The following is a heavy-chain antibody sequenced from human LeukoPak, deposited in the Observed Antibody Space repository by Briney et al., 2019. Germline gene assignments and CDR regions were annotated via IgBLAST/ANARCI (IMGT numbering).Heavy chain of an antibody. V-gene: IGHV1-8*01. CDR2: MDPNSGNT. Sequence: ASVKVSCKASGYTFTSYDINWVRQATGQGLEWMGWMDPNSGNTGYAQKFQGRVTMTRNTSISTAYMELSSLRSEDTAVYYCAKRITIFGVVYFDYWGQGTLVTVSS. J-gene: IGHJ4*02. D-gene: IGHD3-3*01. CDR1: GYTFTSYD. CDR3: AKRITIFGVVYFDY.